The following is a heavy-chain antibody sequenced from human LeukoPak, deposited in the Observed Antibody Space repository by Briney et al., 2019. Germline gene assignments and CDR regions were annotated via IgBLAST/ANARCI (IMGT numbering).Heavy chain of an antibody. Sequence: GGSLRLSCAASGFTFDDYAMHWVRQAPGKGLEWVSGISWNSGSIGYADSVKGRFTISRDNAKNSLYLQMNSLRAEDTALYYCAKDPLGNYYDSSGFDYWGQGTLVTVSS. D-gene: IGHD3-22*01. CDR1: GFTFDDYA. J-gene: IGHJ4*02. V-gene: IGHV3-9*01. CDR3: AKDPLGNYYDSSGFDY. CDR2: ISWNSGSI.